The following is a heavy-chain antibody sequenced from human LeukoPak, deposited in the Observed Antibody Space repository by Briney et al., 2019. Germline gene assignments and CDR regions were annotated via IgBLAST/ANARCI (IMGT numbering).Heavy chain of an antibody. CDR3: ARGQYCSTTTRYSARRYFDF. CDR1: GGAFSNYF. J-gene: IGHJ4*02. Sequence: SETLSLTCAVSGGAFSNYFWTWIRQPPGKGLEWIAEINDSGSTNSNSSLRSRVAISLDTSKNQFSLRLTSVTAADTAVYYCARGQYCSTTTRYSARRYFDFWGQGTLVTVSS. D-gene: IGHD2-2*01. V-gene: IGHV4-34*01. CDR2: INDSGST.